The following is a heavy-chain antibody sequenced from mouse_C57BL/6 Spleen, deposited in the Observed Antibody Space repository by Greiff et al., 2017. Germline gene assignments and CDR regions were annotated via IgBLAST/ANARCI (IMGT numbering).Heavy chain of an antibody. CDR2: IDPYDSDT. J-gene: IGHJ2*01. CDR3: ASFLSDYFDY. V-gene: IGHV1-52*01. D-gene: IGHD3-2*02. Sequence: QVQLQQPGAELVRPGSSVKLSCTASGFTFTSYWMHWVKQRPIQGLEWIGNIDPYDSDTHYNQKFKDKATLTVDKSSSTAYMQLSILTSEDSADYCFASFLSDYFDYWGQGTTLTVSA. CDR1: GFTFTSYW.